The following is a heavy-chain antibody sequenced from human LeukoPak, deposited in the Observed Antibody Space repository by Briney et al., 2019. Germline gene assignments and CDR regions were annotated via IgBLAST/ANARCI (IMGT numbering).Heavy chain of an antibody. CDR1: GGSISSSSYY. D-gene: IGHD3-9*01. J-gene: IGHJ5*02. Sequence: PSETLSLTCTVSGGSISSSSYYRGWIRQPPGKGLEWIGSIYYSGSTYYNPSLKSRVTISVDTSKNQFSLKLSSVTAADTAVYYCARQRLTYYDILTGYPRGGFDPWGQGTLVTVSS. CDR3: ARQRLTYYDILTGYPRGGFDP. CDR2: IYYSGST. V-gene: IGHV4-39*01.